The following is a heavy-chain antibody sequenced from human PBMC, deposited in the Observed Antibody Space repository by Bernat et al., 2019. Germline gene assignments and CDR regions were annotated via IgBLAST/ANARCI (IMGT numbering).Heavy chain of an antibody. CDR3: VRSPRGQYGMDV. Sequence: QVQLVQSGAEVKKPGASVKVSCKASGYTFTSYYMHWVRQAPGQGLEWMGIINPSGGSTSYAQKFQGRVTMTRDTSTSTVYMELSSLRSEDTAVYYCVRSPRGQYGMDVWGQGTTVTVSS. CDR2: INPSGGST. J-gene: IGHJ6*02. CDR1: GYTFTSYY. V-gene: IGHV1-46*01.